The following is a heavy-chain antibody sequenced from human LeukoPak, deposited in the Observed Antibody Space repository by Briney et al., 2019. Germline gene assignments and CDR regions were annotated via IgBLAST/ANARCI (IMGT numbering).Heavy chain of an antibody. CDR2: INPSGGSS. D-gene: IGHD5-18*01. CDR1: GYTFTSYY. Sequence: ASVKVSCKASGYTFTSYYMHWVRQAPGQGLEWMGRINPSGGSSSYAQKFQGRVSMTRDTSTSTVYMELSSLRSEDTAVYYCARWMGRGYSYGYGLDYWGQGTLVIVSS. CDR3: ARWMGRGYSYGYGLDY. V-gene: IGHV1-46*01. J-gene: IGHJ4*02.